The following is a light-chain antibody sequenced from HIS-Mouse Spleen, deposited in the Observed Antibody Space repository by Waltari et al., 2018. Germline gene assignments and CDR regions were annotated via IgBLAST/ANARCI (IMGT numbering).Light chain of an antibody. V-gene: IGLV1-40*01. CDR2: GNS. J-gene: IGLJ3*02. Sequence: QSVLTQPPSVSGAPGQRVTIPCTGSSSNLRAGYDVPWYQQLPGTAPKLLIYGNSNRPSGVPDRFSGSKSGTSASLAITGLQAEDEADYYCQSYDSSLSGWVFGGGTKLTVL. CDR3: QSYDSSLSGWV. CDR1: SSNLRAGYD.